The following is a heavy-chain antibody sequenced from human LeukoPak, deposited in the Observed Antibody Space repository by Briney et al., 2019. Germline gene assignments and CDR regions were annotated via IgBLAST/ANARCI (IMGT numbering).Heavy chain of an antibody. CDR1: LFTFNKYA. J-gene: IGHJ4*02. Sequence: PGGALRLSRVASLFTFNKYAMNSVRPPPGKGLEWVSSISGGSATTYYADSAKGRFTSSTYNSQNTMYLEMNSLRAEVTAEYYCARYYADYVGYFFFDYWGQRTLVTASS. CDR2: ISGGSATT. D-gene: IGHD4-17*01. V-gene: IGHV3-23*01. CDR3: ARYYADYVGYFFFDY.